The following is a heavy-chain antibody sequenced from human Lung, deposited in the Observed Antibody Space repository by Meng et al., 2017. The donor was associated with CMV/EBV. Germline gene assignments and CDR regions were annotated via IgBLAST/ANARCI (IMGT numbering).Heavy chain of an antibody. CDR2: VYYGGGT. V-gene: IGHV4-61*01. CDR3: ARGTGYCSSTSCYPFDP. Sequence: AVSSASYYWRWIRQPPGKGLEWIAYVYYGGGTNYNPSLKSRVTISVDTSKNQFSLKLSSVTAADTAVYYCARGTGYCSSTSCYPFDPWGQGTLVTVSS. CDR1: AVSSASYY. D-gene: IGHD2-2*01. J-gene: IGHJ5*02.